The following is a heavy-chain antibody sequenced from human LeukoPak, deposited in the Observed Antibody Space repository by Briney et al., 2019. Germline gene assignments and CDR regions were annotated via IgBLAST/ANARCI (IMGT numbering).Heavy chain of an antibody. CDR3: ARMGGTTARRGRPNDAFDI. D-gene: IGHD1-7*01. CDR1: GFSLSTSGMR. V-gene: IGHV2-70*04. J-gene: IGHJ3*02. CDR2: IDWDDDK. Sequence: SGPALVNPTQTLTLTCTFSGFSLSTSGMRVSWIRQPPGKALEWLARIDWDDDKFYSTSLKTRLTISKDTSKNQVVLTMTNMDPVDTATYYCARMGGTTARRGRPNDAFDIWGQGTMVTVSS.